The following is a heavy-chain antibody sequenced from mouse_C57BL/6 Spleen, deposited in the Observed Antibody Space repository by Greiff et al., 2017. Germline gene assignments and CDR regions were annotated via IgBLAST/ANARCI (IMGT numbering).Heavy chain of an antibody. Sequence: QVQLQQSGAELVKPGASVKISCKASGYAFSSYWMNWVKQRPGQGLEWIGQIYPGDGDTNYNGKFKGKATLTADKSSSTAYMQLSSLTSEDSAVYFCAEGSSPWYFEVWGTGTTVTVSS. D-gene: IGHD1-1*01. V-gene: IGHV1-80*01. CDR3: AEGSSPWYFEV. CDR1: GYAFSSYW. J-gene: IGHJ1*03. CDR2: IYPGDGDT.